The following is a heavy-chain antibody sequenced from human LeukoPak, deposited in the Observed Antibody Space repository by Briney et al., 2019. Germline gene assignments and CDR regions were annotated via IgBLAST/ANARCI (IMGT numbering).Heavy chain of an antibody. CDR2: IYYSGST. CDR1: GGSISSSSYY. Sequence: SETLSLTCTVSGGSISSSSYYWGWIRQPPGKGLEWIGSIYYSGSTYYNPSLKSRVTISVHTSKNQFSLKLSSVTAADTAVYYCARQESSGYYRPNWFDPWGQGTLVTVSS. D-gene: IGHD3-22*01. CDR3: ARQESSGYYRPNWFDP. V-gene: IGHV4-39*01. J-gene: IGHJ5*02.